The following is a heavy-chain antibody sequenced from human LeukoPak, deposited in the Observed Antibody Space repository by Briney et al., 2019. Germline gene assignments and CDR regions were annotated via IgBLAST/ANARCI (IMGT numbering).Heavy chain of an antibody. Sequence: GASVKVSRKASGYTFTSYGISWVRQAPGQGLEWMGWISAYNGNTNYAQKLQGRVTMTTGTSTNTAYIELRSLRSDDTAGYFFAKYRERATTKGEFWGQGTLVTVS. J-gene: IGHJ4*02. CDR2: ISAYNGNT. D-gene: IGHD5-24*01. CDR3: AKYRERATTKGEF. V-gene: IGHV1-18*01. CDR1: GYTFTSYG.